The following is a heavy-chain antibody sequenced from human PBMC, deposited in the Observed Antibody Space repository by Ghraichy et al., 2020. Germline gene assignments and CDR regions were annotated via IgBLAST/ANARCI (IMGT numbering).Heavy chain of an antibody. D-gene: IGHD6-13*01. J-gene: IGHJ3*02. V-gene: IGHV3-11*01. CDR2: ISSSGSTI. CDR1: GFTFSDYY. CDR3: ARPSIAAANDAFDI. Sequence: GGSLRLSCAASGFTFSDYYMSWIRQAPGKGLEWVSYISSSGSTIYYADSVKGRFTISRDNAKNSLYLQMNSLRAEDTAVYYCARPSIAAANDAFDIWGQGTMVTVSS.